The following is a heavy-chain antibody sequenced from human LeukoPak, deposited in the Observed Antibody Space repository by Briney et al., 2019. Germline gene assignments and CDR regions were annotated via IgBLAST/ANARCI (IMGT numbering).Heavy chain of an antibody. CDR1: GFTFSTYA. CDR2: ISYDGSNK. V-gene: IGHV3-30-3*01. Sequence: GGSLRLSCAASGFTFSTYAMHWVRQAPGKGLEWVAVISYDGSNKYYADSVKGRFTISRDNSKNTLYLQMNSLRAEDTAVYYCAKVPTRMHSIRFLEWQNHYYFDYWGQGTLVTVSS. J-gene: IGHJ4*02. D-gene: IGHD3-3*01. CDR3: AKVPTRMHSIRFLEWQNHYYFDY.